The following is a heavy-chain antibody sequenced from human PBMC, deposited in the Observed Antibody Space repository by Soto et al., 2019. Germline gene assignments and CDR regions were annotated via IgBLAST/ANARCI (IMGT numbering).Heavy chain of an antibody. CDR3: AREGESGATYYCYYGMDV. V-gene: IGHV3-11*01. Sequence: GGSLRLSCAASGFTFSDYYMSWIRQAPGKGLEWVSYISSSGSTIYYADSVKGRFTISRDNAKNSLYLQMNSLRAEDTAVYYCAREGESGATYYCYYGMDVWGQGTTVTVSS. J-gene: IGHJ6*02. D-gene: IGHD1-26*01. CDR1: GFTFSDYY. CDR2: ISSSGSTI.